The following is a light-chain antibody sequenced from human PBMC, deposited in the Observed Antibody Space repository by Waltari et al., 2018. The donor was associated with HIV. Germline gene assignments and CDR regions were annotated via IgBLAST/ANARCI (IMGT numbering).Light chain of an antibody. CDR3: QQYNNWGT. V-gene: IGKV3-15*01. CDR2: GAS. Sequence: EIVMTQSPATLSVSPGERATLSCRASQIVSRNLAWYQQKHGQAPRLLIYGASTRATGIPARFSGSGSGTEFTLTISSLQSEDFAVYYCQQYNNWGTFGQGTKVEIK. J-gene: IGKJ1*01. CDR1: QIVSRN.